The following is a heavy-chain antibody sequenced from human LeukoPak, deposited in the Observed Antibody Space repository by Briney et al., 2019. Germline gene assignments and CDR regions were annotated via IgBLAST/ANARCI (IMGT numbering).Heavy chain of an antibody. J-gene: IGHJ4*02. Sequence: GGSLRLSCAASGFTFSSYEMNWVRQAPGKGLEWVSYISSSGSTIYYADSVKGRLTISRDNAKNSLYLQMNSLRAEDTAVYYCARDHKSRNFDNWGQGTLVTVSS. CDR2: ISSSGSTI. CDR3: ARDHKSRNFDN. V-gene: IGHV3-48*03. CDR1: GFTFSSYE.